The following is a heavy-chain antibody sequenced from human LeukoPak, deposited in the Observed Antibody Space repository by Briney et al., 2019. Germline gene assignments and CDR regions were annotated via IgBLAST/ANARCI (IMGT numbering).Heavy chain of an antibody. V-gene: IGHV4-34*01. D-gene: IGHD3-10*01. J-gene: IGHJ4*02. Sequence: PSETLSLTGAVYGGSFSGYYWSWIRQPPGKGLEWMGEINHSGSTNYNPSLKSRVTISVDTSKNQFSLKLSSVTAAVTAVYHCARGRITMVRGVIDYCGQGTLVTVSS. CDR1: GGSFSGYY. CDR2: INHSGST. CDR3: ARGRITMVRGVIDY.